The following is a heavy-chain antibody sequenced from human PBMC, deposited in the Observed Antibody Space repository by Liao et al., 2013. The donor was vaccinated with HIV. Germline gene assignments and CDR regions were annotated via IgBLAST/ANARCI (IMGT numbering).Heavy chain of an antibody. V-gene: IGHV4-34*01. D-gene: IGHD1-26*01. CDR3: ARVQWEPAPNWYSDL. CDR1: GGSFSGYY. Sequence: QVQLQQWGAGLLKPSETLSLTCAVYGGSFSGYYWSWIRQPPGKGLEWIGEINHSGPTNYNPSLKSRVTISVDTSKNQFSLKLSSVTAADTAVYYCARVQWEPAPNWYSDLWGRGTLVIVSS. CDR2: INHSGPT. J-gene: IGHJ2*01.